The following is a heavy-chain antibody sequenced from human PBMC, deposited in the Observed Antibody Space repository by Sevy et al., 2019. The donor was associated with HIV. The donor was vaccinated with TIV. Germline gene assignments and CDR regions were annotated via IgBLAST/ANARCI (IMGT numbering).Heavy chain of an antibody. CDR2: INQDGSEK. V-gene: IGHV3-7*01. J-gene: IGHJ4*01. CDR1: GFTFSNYW. Sequence: GGSLRLSCAASGFTFSNYWMSWVRQAPGKGLECVANINQDGSEKYYLDSVNGRFIVSRDNAKNSLYLQMNSLRAEVSAVYYCAREQITGSKSDYFDFWGQGTLVTVSS. D-gene: IGHD1-7*01. CDR3: AREQITGSKSDYFDF.